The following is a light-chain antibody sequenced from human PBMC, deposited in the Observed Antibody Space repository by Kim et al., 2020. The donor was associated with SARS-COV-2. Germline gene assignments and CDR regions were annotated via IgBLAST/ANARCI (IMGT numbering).Light chain of an antibody. Sequence: RPVSLGETATLYCRDRQDVSHNLAWYQQTPGQAPRLLIYGASPRATDIPARFTGSGAGTEFTLTISSLQSEDFAVYFCQQYNHWYSFGQGTKLEI. CDR2: GAS. V-gene: IGKV3-15*01. J-gene: IGKJ2*03. CDR3: QQYNHWYS. CDR1: QDVSHN.